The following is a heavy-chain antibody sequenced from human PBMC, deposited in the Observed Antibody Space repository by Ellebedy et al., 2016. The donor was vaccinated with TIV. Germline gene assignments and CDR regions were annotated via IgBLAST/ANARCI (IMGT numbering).Heavy chain of an antibody. D-gene: IGHD3-16*01. CDR2: TRGKTYGGTT. V-gene: IGHV3-49*03. CDR1: GFTFGDYA. Sequence: GGSLRLXXTLSGFTFGDYALTWFRQAPGKGLEWVGFTRGKTYGGTTEYAASVRGRFIISRDDSKSVAYLQMNSLITEDTARYHCAFSIITVFSPGYFDYWGQGTLVTVSS. CDR3: AFSIITVFSPGYFDY. J-gene: IGHJ4*02.